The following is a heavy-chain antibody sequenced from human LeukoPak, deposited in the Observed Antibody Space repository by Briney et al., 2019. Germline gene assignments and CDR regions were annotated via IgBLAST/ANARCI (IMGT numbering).Heavy chain of an antibody. Sequence: GGSLRLSCAASGFTFSTYDMHWVRQAPGKGLEWVAFIRYDGSDEYYADSVKGRFTISRDNSKNTLYLQMNSLRAEDTAVFYCAKRGGSFIGYFDYWGQGTLVTVSS. CDR2: IRYDGSDE. V-gene: IGHV3-30*02. D-gene: IGHD1-26*01. J-gene: IGHJ4*02. CDR1: GFTFSTYD. CDR3: AKRGGSFIGYFDY.